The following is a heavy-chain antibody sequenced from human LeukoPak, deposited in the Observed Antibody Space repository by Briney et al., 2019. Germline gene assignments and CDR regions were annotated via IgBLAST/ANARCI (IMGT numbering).Heavy chain of an antibody. V-gene: IGHV3-23*01. CDR1: GFTFSRYA. J-gene: IGHJ5*02. CDR3: AKELYGDHVGWFDP. D-gene: IGHD4-17*01. CDR2: ISGSGGST. Sequence: GSLRLSCAASGFTFSRYAMSWVRQAPGKGLEWVSAISGSGGSTYYADSVKGRFTTSRDNSKHTLYLQVNSLRAEDTAVYYCAKELYGDHVGWFDPWGQGTLVTVSS.